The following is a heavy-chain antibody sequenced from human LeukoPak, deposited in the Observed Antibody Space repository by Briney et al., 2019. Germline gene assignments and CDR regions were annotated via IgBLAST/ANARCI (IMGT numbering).Heavy chain of an antibody. Sequence: GGSLRLSCAASGFTFSSYAMSWVRQAPGKGLAWVSAISGSGGSTYYADSVKGRFTISRDNSKNTLYLQMNSLRAEDTAVYYCAKVGSRMVRGVINWFDPWGQGTLVTVPS. CDR2: ISGSGGST. CDR3: AKVGSRMVRGVINWFDP. J-gene: IGHJ5*02. D-gene: IGHD3-10*01. V-gene: IGHV3-23*01. CDR1: GFTFSSYA.